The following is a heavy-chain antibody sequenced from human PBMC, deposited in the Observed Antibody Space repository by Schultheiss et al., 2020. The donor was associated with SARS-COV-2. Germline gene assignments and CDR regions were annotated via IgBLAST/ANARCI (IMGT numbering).Heavy chain of an antibody. Sequence: GESLKISCAASGFTFSSYAMHWVRQAPGKGLEWVSSISSSSSYIYYADSVKGRFTISRDNAKNTLLLQMNSLRVEDTAVYYCARSGLHWGYWGQGTLVTVSS. CDR2: ISSSSSYI. CDR1: GFTFSSYA. J-gene: IGHJ4*02. D-gene: IGHD3-16*01. V-gene: IGHV3-21*01. CDR3: ARSGLHWGY.